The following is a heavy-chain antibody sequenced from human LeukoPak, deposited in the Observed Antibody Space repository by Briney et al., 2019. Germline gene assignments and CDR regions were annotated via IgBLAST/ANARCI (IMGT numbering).Heavy chain of an antibody. V-gene: IGHV3-30-3*01. J-gene: IGHJ5*02. Sequence: AGSLRLSCAASGFTFSSYAMHWVRQAPGKGLEWVAVIPYDGSNKYYADSVKDRFTTSRNNSKNTLYLQMNSLRAEDTAVYYLPGIVVVVAANRSSGWFDPWGQGPLVTVSS. CDR3: PGIVVVVAANRSSGWFDP. CDR1: GFTFSSYA. CDR2: IPYDGSNK. D-gene: IGHD2-15*01.